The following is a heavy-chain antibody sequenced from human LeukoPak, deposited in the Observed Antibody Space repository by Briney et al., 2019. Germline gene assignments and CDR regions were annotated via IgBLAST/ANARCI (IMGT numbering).Heavy chain of an antibody. CDR2: ISYDGSNK. J-gene: IGHJ4*02. V-gene: IGHV3-30-3*01. Sequence: GGSLRLSCAASRFTFSSYAMHWVRQAPGKGLEWVAVISYDGSNKYYADSVKGRFTISRDNSKNTLYLQMNSLRAEDTAVYYCARDLMGDGSGWTSDYWGQGTLVTVSS. CDR3: ARDLMGDGSGWTSDY. CDR1: RFTFSSYA. D-gene: IGHD6-19*01.